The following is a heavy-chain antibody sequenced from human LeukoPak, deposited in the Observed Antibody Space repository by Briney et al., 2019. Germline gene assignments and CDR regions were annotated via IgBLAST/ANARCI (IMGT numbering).Heavy chain of an antibody. J-gene: IGHJ4*02. V-gene: IGHV3-11*04. CDR3: ARREGGFYSWGIAY. CDR1: GFIFSDYY. D-gene: IGHD1-26*01. Sequence: GGSLGLSCAASGFIFSDYYMSWIRQAPGKGLEWLSYITSSGSTIYYADSVKGRFTISRDNAKNSLYLQMNSLRAEDTAVYYCARREGGFYSWGIAYWGQGTLVTVSS. CDR2: ITSSGSTI.